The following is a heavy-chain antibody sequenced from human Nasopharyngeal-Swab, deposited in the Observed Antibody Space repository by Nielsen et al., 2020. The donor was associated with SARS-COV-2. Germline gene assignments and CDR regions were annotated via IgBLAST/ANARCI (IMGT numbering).Heavy chain of an antibody. V-gene: IGHV3-7*01. J-gene: IGHJ6*03. CDR2: IKQDGSEK. CDR1: GFTFSNYW. CDR3: ARALTQSIAVAGTLLPVYYYYYYMDV. Sequence: GGSLRLSCAASGFTFSNYWMSWVRQAPGKGLEWVANIKQDGSEKNYVDSVKGRFTISRDNAKNSLYLQMNSLRAEDTAVYYCARALTQSIAVAGTLLPVYYYYYYMDVWGKGTTVTVSS. D-gene: IGHD6-19*01.